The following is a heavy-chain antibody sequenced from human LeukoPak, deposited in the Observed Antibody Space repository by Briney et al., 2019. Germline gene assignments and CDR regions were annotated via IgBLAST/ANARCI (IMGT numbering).Heavy chain of an antibody. CDR2: IYSGGST. D-gene: IGHD4-17*01. CDR3: ARVGYDYGDYVGYFQH. CDR1: GFTVSSNY. Sequence: HPGGSLRLSCAASGFTVSSNYMSWVHQAPGKGLEWVSIIYSGGSTYYADSVKGRFTISRDNSRNTLYLQMNSLRAEDTAAYSCARVGYDYGDYVGYFQHWGQGTLVTVSS. J-gene: IGHJ1*01. V-gene: IGHV3-53*01.